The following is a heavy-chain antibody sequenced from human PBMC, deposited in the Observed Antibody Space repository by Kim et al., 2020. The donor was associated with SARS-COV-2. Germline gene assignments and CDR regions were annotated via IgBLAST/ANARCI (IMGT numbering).Heavy chain of an antibody. J-gene: IGHJ5*02. D-gene: IGHD3-22*01. CDR2: IYYSGST. CDR1: GGSISSSSYY. CDR3: ARARVITVGWFDP. V-gene: IGHV4-39*01. Sequence: SETLSLTCTVSGGSISSSSYYWGWIRQPPGKGLEWIGSIYYSGSTYYNPSLKSRVTISVDTSKNQFSLKLSSVTAADTAVYYCARARVITVGWFDPWGQGTLVTVSS.